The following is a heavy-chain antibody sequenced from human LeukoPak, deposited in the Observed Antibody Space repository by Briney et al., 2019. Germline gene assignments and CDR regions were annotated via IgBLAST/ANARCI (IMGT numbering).Heavy chain of an antibody. CDR1: GGSISSYY. V-gene: IGHV4-4*07. D-gene: IGHD3-10*01. Sequence: SEILSLTCTVSGGSISSYYWSWIRQPAGKGLEWIGRIYTSGSTNYNPSLKSRVAMSVDTSKNQFSLKLSSVTAADTAVYYCARDRGGWGDNWFDPWGQGTLVTVSS. J-gene: IGHJ5*02. CDR2: IYTSGST. CDR3: ARDRGGWGDNWFDP.